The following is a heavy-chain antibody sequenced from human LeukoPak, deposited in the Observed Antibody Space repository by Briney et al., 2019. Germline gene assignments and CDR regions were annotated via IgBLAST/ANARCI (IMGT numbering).Heavy chain of an antibody. V-gene: IGHV2-5*02. Sequence: SGPTLVKPTQTLTLTCTFSGFSLSIRGVGVGWIRQAPGKALEWLAVIYWDDDKRHSPSLKSRLTITKDTSKNQVVLTMPNMDPVDTATYYCAHKEYYALGSLGDSFDYWGQGTLVTVSS. D-gene: IGHD3-10*01. J-gene: IGHJ4*02. CDR2: IYWDDDK. CDR1: GFSLSIRGVG. CDR3: AHKEYYALGSLGDSFDY.